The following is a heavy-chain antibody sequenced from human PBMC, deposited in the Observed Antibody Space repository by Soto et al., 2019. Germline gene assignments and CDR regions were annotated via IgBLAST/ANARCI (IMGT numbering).Heavy chain of an antibody. V-gene: IGHV3-15*01. CDR1: GFTFSNAW. CDR2: IKSKTHGGTT. J-gene: IGHJ3*02. CDR3: TTDLASNDAFDI. Sequence: GGSLRLSCAASGFTFSNAWMSWVRQAPGKGLEWVGRIKSKTHGGTTDYAAPVKGRFTISRDDSKNTLYLQMNSLKTEDTAVYYCTTDLASNDAFDIGGQGTMVTVSS.